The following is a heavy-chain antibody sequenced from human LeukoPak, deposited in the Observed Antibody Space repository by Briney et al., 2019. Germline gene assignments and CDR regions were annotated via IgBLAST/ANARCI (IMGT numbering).Heavy chain of an antibody. CDR1: GGSISSHY. Sequence: ASETLSLTCTVSGGSISSHYWSWIRQPPGRGLEWIGYIYYSGSTNYNPSLKSRVTTSVDTSKNQFSLKLSSVTAADTAVYYCARDLGGAGLIDYWGQGTLVTVSS. CDR2: IYYSGST. CDR3: ARDLGGAGLIDY. V-gene: IGHV4-59*11. D-gene: IGHD1-26*01. J-gene: IGHJ4*02.